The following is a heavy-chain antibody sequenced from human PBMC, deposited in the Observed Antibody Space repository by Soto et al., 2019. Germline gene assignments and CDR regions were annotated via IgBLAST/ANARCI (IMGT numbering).Heavy chain of an antibody. V-gene: IGHV4-30-2*01. D-gene: IGHD6-19*01. Sequence: SETLSLTCAVSGGSISSGGYSWSWIRQPPGKGLEWIGCIYHSGSTYYNPSLKSRVTISVDTSKNQFSLKLSSVTAADTAVYYCARQQWLDLSNWFDPWGQGTLVTVSS. CDR3: ARQQWLDLSNWFDP. CDR1: GGSISSGGYS. CDR2: IYHSGST. J-gene: IGHJ5*02.